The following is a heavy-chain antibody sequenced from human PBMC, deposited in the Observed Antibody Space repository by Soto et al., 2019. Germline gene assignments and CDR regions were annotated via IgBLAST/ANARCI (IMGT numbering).Heavy chain of an antibody. V-gene: IGHV1-18*01. CDR1: GYTFTRYG. CDR3: AMVDVYVTPSPQDV. J-gene: IGHJ6*02. D-gene: IGHD3-16*01. Sequence: ASVKVSCKASGYTFTRYGIGWARQAPGQGLEWMGWINTYNENTNYAQNNQGRVTLTTDTSTSTAYKKQRSMRSNNTAIYYCAMVDVYVTPSPQDVWGQGTTVTVSS. CDR2: INTYNENT.